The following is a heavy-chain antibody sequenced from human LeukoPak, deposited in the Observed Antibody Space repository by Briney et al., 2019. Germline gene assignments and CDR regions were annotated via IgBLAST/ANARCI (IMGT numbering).Heavy chain of an antibody. Sequence: GGSLRLSCAASGFIFSDYYMTWIRQAPGKGLEWVSYISSSSSYTNYADSVKGRFTISRDNAKNSLYLQMNSLRAEDTAVYHCARIGSGNDAFDIWGQGTMVTVSS. CDR1: GFIFSDYY. J-gene: IGHJ3*02. V-gene: IGHV3-11*06. CDR2: ISSSSSYT. CDR3: ARIGSGNDAFDI. D-gene: IGHD3-3*01.